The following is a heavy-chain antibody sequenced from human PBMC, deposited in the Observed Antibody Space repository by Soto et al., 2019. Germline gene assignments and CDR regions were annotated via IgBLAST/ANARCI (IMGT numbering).Heavy chain of an antibody. CDR1: GFTFDDYA. V-gene: IGHV3-9*01. D-gene: IGHD1-1*01. CDR3: AKDLSPTGYYYYMDV. CDR2: ISWNSGSI. Sequence: GGSLRLSCAASGFTFDDYAMHWVRQAPGKGLEWVSGISWNSGSIGYADSVKGRFTISRDNAKNSLYLQMNSLRAEDTALYYCAKDLSPTGYYYYMDVWGKGTTVTVSS. J-gene: IGHJ6*03.